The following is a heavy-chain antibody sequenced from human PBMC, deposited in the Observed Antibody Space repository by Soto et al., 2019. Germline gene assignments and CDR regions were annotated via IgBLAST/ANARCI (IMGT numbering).Heavy chain of an antibody. D-gene: IGHD3-3*01. CDR3: ATRITVFGLLIPPHWFDP. V-gene: IGHV4-34*01. J-gene: IGHJ5*02. Sequence: SETLSLTCAVYGGSVNGYYWNWIRQPPGKGLEWIGEINHTGGTHYNPSLKSRVTMSVDTSKNQFSLRLSSVTAADTAIYYCATRITVFGLLIPPHWFDPWGQGMLVTVYS. CDR1: GGSVNGYY. CDR2: INHTGGT.